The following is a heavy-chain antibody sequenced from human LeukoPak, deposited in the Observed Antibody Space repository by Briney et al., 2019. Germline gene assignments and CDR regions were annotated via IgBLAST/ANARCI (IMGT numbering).Heavy chain of an antibody. D-gene: IGHD3-9*01. CDR2: IWYDGSNI. CDR1: GFTFSSYG. CDR3: ARSLRYFGYYFDY. J-gene: IGHJ4*02. V-gene: IGHV3-33*01. Sequence: GRSLRLSCAASGFTFSSYGMHWVRQAPGKGLEWVAVIWYDGSNIYYADSVKGRFTISRDNSKNTLYLQMNSLRAEDTAVYYCARSLRYFGYYFDYWGQGTLVTVSS.